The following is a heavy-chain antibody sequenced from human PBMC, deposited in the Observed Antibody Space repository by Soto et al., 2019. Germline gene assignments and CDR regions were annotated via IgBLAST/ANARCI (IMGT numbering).Heavy chain of an antibody. Sequence: EVQLVESGGGLVKPGGSLRLSCAASGFTFRTYSMNWVRQAPGKGLEWVSSISSSSSYLYYADSVKGRFTISRDNAENSLYLQMNSLRAEDTAVYYCAPVAGNIWGQGTLVTVSS. V-gene: IGHV3-21*01. D-gene: IGHD6-19*01. J-gene: IGHJ4*02. CDR3: APVAGNI. CDR1: GFTFRTYS. CDR2: ISSSSSYL.